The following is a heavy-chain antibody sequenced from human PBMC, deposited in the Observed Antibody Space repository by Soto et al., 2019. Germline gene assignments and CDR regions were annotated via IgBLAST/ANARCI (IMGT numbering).Heavy chain of an antibody. D-gene: IGHD3-10*01. CDR1: GGSSSGYY. Sequence: SETLSLTCAVYGGSSSGYYWSWIRQPPGKGLEWIGEINHSGSTNYNPSLKSRVTISVDTSKNQFSLKLSSVTAADTAVYYCARGDRNYGSGSYYKAPYGYWGQGTLVTVSS. J-gene: IGHJ4*02. CDR3: ARGDRNYGSGSYYKAPYGY. V-gene: IGHV4-34*01. CDR2: INHSGST.